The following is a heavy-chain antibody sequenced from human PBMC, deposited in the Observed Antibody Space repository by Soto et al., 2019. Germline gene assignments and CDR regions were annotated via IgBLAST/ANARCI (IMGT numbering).Heavy chain of an antibody. V-gene: IGHV4-30-2*01. CDR1: GGSISSGGYY. CDR3: ARSEATALDY. CDR2: TYNSGST. J-gene: IGHJ4*02. Sequence: PSETLSLTCTVSGGSISSGGYYWTWLRQPPGKGLEWIGDTYNSGSTNYNPSLKSRVTISVDRSQNRFSLRLSSVTAADTAVYYCARSEATALDYWGQGTLVTVSS.